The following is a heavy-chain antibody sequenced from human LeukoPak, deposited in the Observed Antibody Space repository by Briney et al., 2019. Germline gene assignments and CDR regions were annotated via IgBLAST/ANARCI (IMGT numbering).Heavy chain of an antibody. CDR3: AAEDDYGDSPHY. D-gene: IGHD4-17*01. J-gene: IGHJ4*02. CDR1: GGSIGSYY. Sequence: SETLSLTCTVSGGSIGSYYWSCIRQPPGKGLEWIAYIDYSGSTSYNPSLKSRVTLSVDTSKNQFSLKLSSVTAADTAVYYCAAEDDYGDSPHYWGQGTLVTVSS. CDR2: IDYSGST. V-gene: IGHV4-59*01.